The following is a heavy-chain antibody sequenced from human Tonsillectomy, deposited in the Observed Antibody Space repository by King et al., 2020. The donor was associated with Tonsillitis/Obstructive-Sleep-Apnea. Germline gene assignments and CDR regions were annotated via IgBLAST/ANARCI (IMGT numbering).Heavy chain of an antibody. CDR3: ARDDVVGRYIDS. CDR1: GYTFTRYY. J-gene: IGHJ4*02. V-gene: IGHV1-46*01. CDR2: INPSSGVA. Sequence: VQLVESGAEVKTPGASVKVSCKASGYTFTRYYIHWVRQARGQGLEWMGIINPSSGVATYAQKFQGRVTMTTDTSACTVYLELSSLRSEDTAVYYCARDDVVGRYIDSWGQGTLLTVSS. D-gene: IGHD1-14*01.